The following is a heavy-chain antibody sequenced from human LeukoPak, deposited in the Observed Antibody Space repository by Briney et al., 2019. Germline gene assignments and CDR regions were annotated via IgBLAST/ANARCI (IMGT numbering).Heavy chain of an antibody. CDR1: GGPISSSGYY. CDR3: TSRLGYSYGYLAGSMLHY. J-gene: IGHJ4*02. V-gene: IGHV4-39*01. Sequence: PSETLSLTCTVSGGPISSSGYYWGWIPPPPGQEWEWIMSICYSENTYYNPSLKSRVTISVETSKNQFSLTPSSVTAADTAVYYRTSRLGYSYGYLAGSMLHYWGQGTLVTVSS. D-gene: IGHD5-18*01. CDR2: ICYSENT.